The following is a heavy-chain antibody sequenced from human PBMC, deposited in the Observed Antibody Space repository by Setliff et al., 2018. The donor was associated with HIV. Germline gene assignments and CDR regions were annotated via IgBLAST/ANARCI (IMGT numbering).Heavy chain of an antibody. CDR2: IYNTGST. D-gene: IGHD3-16*02. CDR1: GDSISSGNYY. J-gene: IGHJ3*02. V-gene: IGHV4-61*01. CDR3: ARARRYDYDWGNYRLDAFDM. Sequence: SETLSLTCSVSGDSISSGNYYWSWIRQPPGKGLEWIGYIYNTGSTNYNPSLKSRVTISIDTSKNQFSLKLKSVTAADTAVYYCARARRYDYDWGNYRLDAFDMWGQGTMVTVSS.